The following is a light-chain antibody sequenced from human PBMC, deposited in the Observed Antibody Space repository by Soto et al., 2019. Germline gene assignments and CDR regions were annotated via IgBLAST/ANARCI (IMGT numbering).Light chain of an antibody. V-gene: IGKV1-5*01. CDR3: QQYNSYGT. CDR2: DAS. Sequence: DTQMIQSPSTLSASVADRVTITCRDRQTIDSSLDWYQQKPRKGPKLLIYDASTLESGVPSRFSGSGFGTEFALTILSLKPDDFATFYCQQYNSYGTFGQGTKVDIK. J-gene: IGKJ2*01. CDR1: QTIDSS.